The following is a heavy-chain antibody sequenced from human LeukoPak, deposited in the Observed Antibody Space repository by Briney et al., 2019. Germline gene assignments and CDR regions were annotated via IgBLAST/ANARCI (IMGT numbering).Heavy chain of an antibody. J-gene: IGHJ4*02. D-gene: IGHD6-13*01. CDR2: INAGNGNT. V-gene: IGHV1-3*01. CDR1: GYTFTSYA. Sequence: ASVKVSCNASGYTFTSYAMHWVRQAPGQRLEWMGWINAGNGNTKYSQKFQGRVTITRDTSASTAYMELSSLRSEDTAVYYCARGSSEYSSSWYVGHWGQGTLVTVSS. CDR3: ARGSSEYSSSWYVGH.